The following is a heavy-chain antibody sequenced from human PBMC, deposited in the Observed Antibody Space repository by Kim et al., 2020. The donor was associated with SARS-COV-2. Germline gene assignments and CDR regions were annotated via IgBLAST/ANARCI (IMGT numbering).Heavy chain of an antibody. D-gene: IGHD6-13*01. Sequence: GGSLRLSCTPSVFVFSRYSMTSVRQAPGKGLEWVSAIGGNGGSTFYADSVKGRFTISRDNSKNTLSLQMNSLRAENTPLYYCAKRGYSSPWNFDSWGRGT. J-gene: IGHJ4*02. V-gene: IGHV3-23*01. CDR1: VFVFSRYS. CDR2: IGGNGGST. CDR3: AKRGYSSPWNFDS.